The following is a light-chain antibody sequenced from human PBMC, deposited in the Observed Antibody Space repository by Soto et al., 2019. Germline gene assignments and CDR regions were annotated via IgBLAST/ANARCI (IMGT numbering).Light chain of an antibody. CDR2: DVS. CDR1: SSDVGGYNS. CDR3: SSYTSSSTVV. Sequence: QSVLTQPASVSGSPGQSITISCTGTSSDVGGYNSVSWYQQHPGKAPKLMIYDVSNRPSGVSNRFSGSKSVNTASLTISGLQAEDEADYYCSSYTSSSTVVFGGGTKVTV. J-gene: IGLJ2*01. V-gene: IGLV2-14*01.